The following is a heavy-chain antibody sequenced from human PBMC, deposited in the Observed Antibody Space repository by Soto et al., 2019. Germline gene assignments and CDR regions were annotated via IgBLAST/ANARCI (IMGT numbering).Heavy chain of an antibody. J-gene: IGHJ4*02. CDR1: GFTFSSYW. CDR2: INSDGSST. V-gene: IGHV3-74*01. CDR3: VRDLGAAARN. Sequence: EVQLVESGGGLVQPGGSLRLSCAASGFTFSSYWIHWVRQAPGKGLVWVSRINSDGSSTTYADFVKGRFTISRDSAKNTLYLQMNSLRVEDTAVYYCVRDLGAAARNWGQGTPVTVAS. D-gene: IGHD6-13*01.